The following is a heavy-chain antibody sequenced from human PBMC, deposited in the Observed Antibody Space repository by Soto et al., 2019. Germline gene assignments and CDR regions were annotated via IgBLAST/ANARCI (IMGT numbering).Heavy chain of an antibody. CDR2: IKQDGGEE. Sequence: GGSPGLSCAASGFILSDYSMSCVRQSPGKGLEGVANIKQDGGEEDYVDSVKGRLTISRDNAKNSLYVQMNSLRAEDPAVYYCARVYYVCRGRTNCRVFAFRGPGSIVPVSS. V-gene: IGHV3-7*01. CDR1: GFILSDYS. J-gene: IGHJ3*01. CDR3: ARVYYVCRGRTNCRVFAF. D-gene: IGHD3-10*02.